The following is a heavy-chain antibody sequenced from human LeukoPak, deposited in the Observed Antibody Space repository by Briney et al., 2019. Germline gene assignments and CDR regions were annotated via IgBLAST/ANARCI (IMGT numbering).Heavy chain of an antibody. D-gene: IGHD3-3*01. J-gene: IGHJ6*02. CDR3: ARRASMPTDDFRCGYSRSHYYYYYGMDV. Sequence: GGSLRLSCAHCGLTASRDYMSCVRQAPGKGLEWVSVIYSGGNTYYADSVKGRFTISRDNSKNTLYLQMNSLRDEDTAVYYCARRASMPTDDFRCGYSRSHYYYYYGMDVWGQGTTVTVSS. CDR1: GLTASRDY. V-gene: IGHV3-66*01. CDR2: IYSGGNT.